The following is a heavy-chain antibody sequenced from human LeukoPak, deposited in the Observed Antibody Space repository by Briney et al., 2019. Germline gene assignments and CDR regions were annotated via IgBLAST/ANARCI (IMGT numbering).Heavy chain of an antibody. CDR1: GGSISSGSYY. J-gene: IGHJ3*02. CDR2: IYYSGST. D-gene: IGHD4-23*01. V-gene: IGHV4-61*09. Sequence: SQTLSLTCTVSGGSISSGSYYWSWIRQPAGKGLEWIGYIYYSGSTNYNPSLKSRVTISVDTSKNQFSLKLSSVTAADTAVYYCARLDYGGNSVAFDIWGQGTMVTVSS. CDR3: ARLDYGGNSVAFDI.